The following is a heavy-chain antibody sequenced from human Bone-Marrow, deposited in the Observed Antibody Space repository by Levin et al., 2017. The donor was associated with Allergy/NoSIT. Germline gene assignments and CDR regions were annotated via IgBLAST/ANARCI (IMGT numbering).Heavy chain of an antibody. Sequence: ESLKISCVVSGDSISSNNWWTWVRQPPGKGLEWIGEVYRSGVANYNPSLQSRVTISVDKSKNQFSLKLNSVIAADTAVYYCARVLTYGYGGYHYFDPWGLGSLVTVSS. D-gene: IGHD3-22*01. V-gene: IGHV4/OR15-8*01. CDR2: VYRSGVA. CDR3: ARVLTYGYGGYHYFDP. CDR1: GDSISSNNW. J-gene: IGHJ5*02.